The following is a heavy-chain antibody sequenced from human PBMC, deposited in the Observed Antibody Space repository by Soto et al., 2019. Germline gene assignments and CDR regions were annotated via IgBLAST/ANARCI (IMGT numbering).Heavy chain of an antibody. Sequence: QVQLVESGGGVVQPGRSLRLSCAASGFTFSSYGMHWVRQAPGKGLEWVAVISYDGSNKYYADSVKGQFTISRDNSKNTLYLQMNSLRAEDTAVYYCAKDMGPGPDIVVVVAAPGDYWGQGTLVTVSS. CDR2: ISYDGSNK. D-gene: IGHD2-15*01. V-gene: IGHV3-30*18. J-gene: IGHJ4*02. CDR3: AKDMGPGPDIVVVVAAPGDY. CDR1: GFTFSSYG.